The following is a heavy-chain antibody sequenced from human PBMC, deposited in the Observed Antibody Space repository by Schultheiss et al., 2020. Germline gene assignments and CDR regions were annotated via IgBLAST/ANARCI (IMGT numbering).Heavy chain of an antibody. CDR2: IYYSGST. Sequence: SETLSLTCTVSGGSISSSSYYWGWIRQPPGKGLEWIGSIYYSGSTYYNPSLKSRVTISVDTSKNQFSLKLSSVTAADTAVYYCARLYCSSTSCYPIDYWGQGTLVTVSS. J-gene: IGHJ4*02. CDR3: ARLYCSSTSCYPIDY. D-gene: IGHD2-2*01. V-gene: IGHV4-39*01. CDR1: GGSISSSSYY.